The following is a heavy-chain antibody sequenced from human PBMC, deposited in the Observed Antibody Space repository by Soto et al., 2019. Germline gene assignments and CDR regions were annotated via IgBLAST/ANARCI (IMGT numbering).Heavy chain of an antibody. CDR3: AKDRSGPYYYFDY. J-gene: IGHJ4*02. V-gene: IGHV3-30*18. D-gene: IGHD2-21*01. CDR2: ISYDGSNK. Sequence: PGGSLRLSCAASGFTFSSYGMHWVRQAPGKGLEWVAVISYDGSNKYYADSVKGRFTISRDNSKNTLYLQMNSLRAEDTAVYYCAKDRSGPYYYFDYWGQGTLVTVSS. CDR1: GFTFSSYG.